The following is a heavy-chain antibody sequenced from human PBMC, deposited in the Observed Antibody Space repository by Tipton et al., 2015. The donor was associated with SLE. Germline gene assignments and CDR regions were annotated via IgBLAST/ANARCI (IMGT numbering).Heavy chain of an antibody. V-gene: IGHV3-30*02. Sequence: SLRLSCAASGFTFSDYGMHWVRQAPGKGLGGVAFIRYDGSNKYYADSVKGRFTISRDNSKNTLYMQMNSLRAEDTAVYYCAGRINLDYWGQGTLVTVSS. CDR3: AGRINLDY. CDR1: GFTFSDYG. D-gene: IGHD3-16*01. J-gene: IGHJ4*02. CDR2: IRYDGSNK.